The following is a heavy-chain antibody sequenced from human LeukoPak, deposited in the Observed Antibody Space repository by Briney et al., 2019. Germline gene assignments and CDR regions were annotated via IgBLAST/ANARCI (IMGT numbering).Heavy chain of an antibody. CDR1: GFTFSDYY. V-gene: IGHV3-69-1*01. CDR2: ITSNGASV. CDR3: AREAYGSGNYPFDF. Sequence: GGSLRLSCAASGFTFSDYYMNWVRQAPGKGLEWVSSITSNGASVSYADSVKGRFTISRDNAKNLLYLQMNSLRVEDTAVYYCAREAYGSGNYPFDFWGQGTLVTVSS. D-gene: IGHD3-10*01. J-gene: IGHJ4*02.